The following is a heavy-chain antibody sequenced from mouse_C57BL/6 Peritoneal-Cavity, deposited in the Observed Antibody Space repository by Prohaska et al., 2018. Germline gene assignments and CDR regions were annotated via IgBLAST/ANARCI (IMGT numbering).Heavy chain of an antibody. CDR1: GYSFTDYN. V-gene: IGHV1-39*01. D-gene: IGHD3-1*01. J-gene: IGHJ3*01. Sequence: FQLKQSGPELVTPGASVKISCKASGYSFTDYNMNWVKQSNGKSLEWIGVINPNYGTTSYNQKFKGKATLTVDQSSSKAYMQLNSLPAEDFAVCYWARRGTASEGLDYWGQGTLVTVSA. CDR2: INPNYGTT. CDR3: ARRGTASEGLDY.